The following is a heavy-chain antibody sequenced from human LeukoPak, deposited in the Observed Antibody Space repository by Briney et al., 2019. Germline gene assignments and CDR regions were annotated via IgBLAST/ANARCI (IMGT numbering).Heavy chain of an antibody. CDR2: IYHSGST. J-gene: IGHJ4*02. D-gene: IGHD2-2*01. Sequence: SQTLSLTCDVSGGSISSGLYSWSWIRQPLGKGLEWIGYIYHSGSTYYNPSLKSRVTISVDRSKNQFSLKLSSVTAADTAVYYCASRYCSSTSCFNDYWGQGTLVTVSS. V-gene: IGHV4-30-2*01. CDR1: GGSISSGLYS. CDR3: ASRYCSSTSCFNDY.